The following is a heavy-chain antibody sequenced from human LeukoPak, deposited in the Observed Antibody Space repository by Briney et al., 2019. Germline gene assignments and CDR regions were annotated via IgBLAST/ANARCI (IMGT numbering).Heavy chain of an antibody. CDR3: ARDNLAAAGDDNFDI. CDR2: IRYDGSNE. Sequence: GGSLRLSCAASGFTFSSYGMHWVRQAPGKGLEWVAFIRYDGSNEYYADSVKGRFTISRDNSKNTLYLQMNSLRPEDTAVYYCARDNLAAAGDDNFDIWGQGTMVTVSS. V-gene: IGHV3-30*02. J-gene: IGHJ3*02. D-gene: IGHD6-13*01. CDR1: GFTFSSYG.